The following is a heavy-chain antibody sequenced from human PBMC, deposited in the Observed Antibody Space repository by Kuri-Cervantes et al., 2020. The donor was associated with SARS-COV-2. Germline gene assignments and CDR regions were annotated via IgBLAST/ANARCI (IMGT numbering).Heavy chain of an antibody. Sequence: ASVKVSCKVSGYTLTELSMHWVRQAPGKGLEWMGIINPGGGSTSYAQKFQGRVTMTRDTSTSTVYMELSSLRSEDTAVYYCARAELTGIDYWGQGTLVTVSS. CDR1: GYTLTELS. J-gene: IGHJ4*02. V-gene: IGHV1-46*01. D-gene: IGHD7-27*01. CDR2: INPGGGST. CDR3: ARAELTGIDY.